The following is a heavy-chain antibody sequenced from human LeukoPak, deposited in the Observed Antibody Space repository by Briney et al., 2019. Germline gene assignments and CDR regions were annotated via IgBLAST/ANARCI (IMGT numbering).Heavy chain of an antibody. Sequence: GGPLRLSCAASGFTFSSYEMNWVRQAPGKGLEWVSYISSSGSTIYYADSVKGRFTISRDNAKNSLYLQMNSLRAEDTAVYYCAREGIAVAGNWFDPWGQGTLVTVSS. V-gene: IGHV3-48*03. J-gene: IGHJ5*02. CDR3: AREGIAVAGNWFDP. CDR2: ISSSGSTI. CDR1: GFTFSSYE. D-gene: IGHD6-19*01.